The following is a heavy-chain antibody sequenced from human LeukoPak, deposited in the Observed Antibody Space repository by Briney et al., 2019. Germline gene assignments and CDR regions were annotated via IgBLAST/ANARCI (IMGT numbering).Heavy chain of an antibody. J-gene: IGHJ5*02. Sequence: GGSLRLSCAASGFTFSSYEMNWVRQAPGKGLEWVSYISSSGSTIYYADSVKGRFTISRDNAKNSLYLQMNTLRAEDTAVYYCARDRLNTAYYYGSWGQGTLVTVSS. CDR2: ISSSGSTI. CDR1: GFTFSSYE. CDR3: ARDRLNTAYYYGS. V-gene: IGHV3-48*03. D-gene: IGHD3-10*01.